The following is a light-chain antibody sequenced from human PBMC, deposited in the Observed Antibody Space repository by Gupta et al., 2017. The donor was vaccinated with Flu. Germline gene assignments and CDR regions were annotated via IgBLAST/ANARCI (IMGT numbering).Light chain of an antibody. J-gene: IGKJ5*01. CDR3: QQDDRWPIT. V-gene: IGKV3-15*01. CDR1: QNIGSN. Sequence: EVVMTQSPATLSVSPGEGVTLSCRASQNIGSNLVWCQQKPGQAPRFLIYGASTRATDIPARFSGSGSGTEFTLTISSLQSEDFAVYYCQQDDRWPITFGQGTRLEI. CDR2: GAS.